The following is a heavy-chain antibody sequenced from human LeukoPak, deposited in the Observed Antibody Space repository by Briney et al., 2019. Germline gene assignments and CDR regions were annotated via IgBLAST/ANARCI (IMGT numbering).Heavy chain of an antibody. CDR1: GFAFSTYG. Sequence: GRSLRLSCAASGFAFSTYGMHWVRQAPGKGLEWVAVISYDGSNKYYADSVKGRFTISRDNSKNTLFPQMNSLRAEDTAVYFCAKGRVNYGSGSYPNGYWGQGTLVTVSS. CDR2: ISYDGSNK. V-gene: IGHV3-30*18. D-gene: IGHD3-10*01. CDR3: AKGRVNYGSGSYPNGY. J-gene: IGHJ4*02.